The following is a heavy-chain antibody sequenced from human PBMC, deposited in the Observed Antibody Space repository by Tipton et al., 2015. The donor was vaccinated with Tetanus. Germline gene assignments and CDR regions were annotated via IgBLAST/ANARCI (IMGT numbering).Heavy chain of an antibody. Sequence: TLSLTCAVYGGSFSGYYWSWIRQPPGKGLEWIGEINHSGSTNYNPSLKSRVTISVDTSKNQFSLKLSSVTAADTAVYYCARAEVNFTTAPPGYYNVYYSYGMDVWAQGTTATVSS. CDR3: ARAEVNFTTAPPGYYNVYYSYGMDV. CDR1: GGSFSGYY. V-gene: IGHV4-34*01. D-gene: IGHD3-9*01. CDR2: INHSGST. J-gene: IGHJ6*02.